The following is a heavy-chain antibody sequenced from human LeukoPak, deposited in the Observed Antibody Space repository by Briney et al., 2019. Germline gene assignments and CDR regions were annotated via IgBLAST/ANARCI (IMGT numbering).Heavy chain of an antibody. CDR2: INHSGST. Sequence: SETLSLTCAVYGGSFSGYYWSWIRQPPGKGLEWIGEINHSGSTNYNPSLKSRVTISVDTSKNQFSLKLSSVTAADTAVYYCARGRMGVDIVATIFSAGWFDPWGQGTLVTVSS. CDR3: ARGRMGVDIVATIFSAGWFDP. V-gene: IGHV4-34*01. D-gene: IGHD5-12*01. J-gene: IGHJ5*02. CDR1: GGSFSGYY.